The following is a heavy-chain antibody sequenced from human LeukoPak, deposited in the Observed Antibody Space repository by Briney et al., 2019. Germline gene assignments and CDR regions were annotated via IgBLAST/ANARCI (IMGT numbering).Heavy chain of an antibody. V-gene: IGHV4-39*07. CDR2: IYYSGST. J-gene: IGHJ3*01. CDR1: GGSISSSSYY. D-gene: IGHD3-10*01. Sequence: SETLSLTCTVSGGSISSSSYYWGWIRQPPGKGLECIGSIYYSGSTYYSPSLKSRVTISVDTSKNQFSLKLSSVTAADTAVYYCARPHSGDGSGSLILWGQGTMVTVSS. CDR3: ARPHSGDGSGSLIL.